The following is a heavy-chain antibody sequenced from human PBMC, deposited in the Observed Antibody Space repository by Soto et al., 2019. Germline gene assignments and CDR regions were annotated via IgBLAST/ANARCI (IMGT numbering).Heavy chain of an antibody. V-gene: IGHV3-74*01. CDR3: ARDRRWSLGYGSGSYWLYGMDV. CDR2: INSDGSST. J-gene: IGHJ6*02. CDR1: GFTFSSHW. Sequence: GGSLRLSCAASGFTFSSHWMHWVRQAPGKGLVWVSRINSDGSSTSYADSVKGRFTISRDNAKNTLYLQMNSLRAEDTAVYYCARDRRWSLGYGSGSYWLYGMDVWGQGTTVTVSS. D-gene: IGHD3-10*01.